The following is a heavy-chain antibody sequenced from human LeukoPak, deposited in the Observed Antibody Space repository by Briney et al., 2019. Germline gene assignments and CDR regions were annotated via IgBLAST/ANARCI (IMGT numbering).Heavy chain of an antibody. V-gene: IGHV4-61*10. CDR1: GGSISSGSYY. J-gene: IGHJ4*02. Sequence: SETLSLTCTVSGGSISSGSYYWNWIRQPAGKGLEWLGNIFTRGTTNYNASLESRLTISLDTARNQFSLSLRSVTAADTAMYYCARFEDANWYFDYWGQGTLVTVSS. CDR3: ARFEDANWYFDY. CDR2: IFTRGTT. D-gene: IGHD4/OR15-4a*01.